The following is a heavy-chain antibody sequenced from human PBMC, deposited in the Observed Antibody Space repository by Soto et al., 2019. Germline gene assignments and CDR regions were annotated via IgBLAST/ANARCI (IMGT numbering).Heavy chain of an antibody. V-gene: IGHV4-34*01. Sequence: SETLSLTCAVYGGSFSGYYWSWIRQPPGKGLEWIGEINHSGSTNYNPSLKSRVTISVDTSKNQFSLKLSSVTAADTAVYYCARSDYYSNYVRGYYYGTDVWGQGTTVTVSS. CDR2: INHSGST. D-gene: IGHD4-4*01. CDR3: ARSDYYSNYVRGYYYGTDV. CDR1: GGSFSGYY. J-gene: IGHJ6*02.